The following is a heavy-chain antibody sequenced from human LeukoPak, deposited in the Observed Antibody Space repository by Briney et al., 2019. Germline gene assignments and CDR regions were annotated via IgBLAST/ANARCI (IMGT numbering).Heavy chain of an antibody. CDR1: GGTFSSYA. CDR2: IIPIFGTA. Sequence: SVKVSCKASGGTFSSYAISWVRQAPGQGLEWMGGIIPIFGTANYAQKFQGRVTITADKFTSTAYMELSSLRSEDTAVYYCARGTRPYYYYGMDVWGKGTTVTVSS. V-gene: IGHV1-69*06. D-gene: IGHD1-1*01. CDR3: ARGTRPYYYYGMDV. J-gene: IGHJ6*04.